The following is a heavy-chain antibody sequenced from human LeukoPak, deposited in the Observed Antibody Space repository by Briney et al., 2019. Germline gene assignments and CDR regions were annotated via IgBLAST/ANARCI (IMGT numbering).Heavy chain of an antibody. J-gene: IGHJ5*02. Sequence: SQTLSLTCTVSGYSISSGHYWGWIRQSPDKGLEWIGSIYHSGSTYYNPSLKSRVTISVDTSKNQYSLKLTSVTAADTAIYYCARDPAWAADSLHWVDPWGQGTRVTVSS. D-gene: IGHD6-13*01. CDR3: ARDPAWAADSLHWVDP. CDR2: IYHSGST. V-gene: IGHV4-38-2*02. CDR1: GYSISSGHY.